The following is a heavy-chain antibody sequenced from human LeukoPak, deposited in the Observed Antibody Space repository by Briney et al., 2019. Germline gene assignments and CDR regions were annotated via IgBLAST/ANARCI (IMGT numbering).Heavy chain of an antibody. V-gene: IGHV1-2*02. Sequence: ASVKVSCKASGYTFNDYYVNWVRQAPGQGLEWVGWINPTSGGTSYAQKFQGRVTLTRDTSINTAYMDLSSLRYDDTAIYYCARGHSGDGYHFDYWGQGTLVAVSS. CDR1: GYTFNDYY. J-gene: IGHJ4*02. D-gene: IGHD5-24*01. CDR2: INPTSGGT. CDR3: ARGHSGDGYHFDY.